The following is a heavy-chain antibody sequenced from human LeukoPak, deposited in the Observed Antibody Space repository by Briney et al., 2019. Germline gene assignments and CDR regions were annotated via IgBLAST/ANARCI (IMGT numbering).Heavy chain of an antibody. CDR1: GGSISSYY. V-gene: IGHV4-59*08. J-gene: IGHJ5*02. CDR3: ARAYNDYGDYGGWFDP. CDR2: IYYSGST. Sequence: SETLSLTCTVSGGSISSYYWSWIRQPPGKGLEWIGYIYYSGSTNYNPSLKSRVTISVDTSKNQFSLKLSSVTAADTAVYYCARAYNDYGDYGGWFDPWGQGTLVTVSS. D-gene: IGHD4-17*01.